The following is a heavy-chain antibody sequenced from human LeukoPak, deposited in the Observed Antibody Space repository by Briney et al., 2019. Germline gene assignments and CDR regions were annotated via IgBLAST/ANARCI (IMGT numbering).Heavy chain of an antibody. CDR3: ARAVTYFYGSVTYDWFES. J-gene: IGHJ5*01. CDR2: ISSSSSYI. D-gene: IGHD3-10*01. V-gene: IGHV3-21*01. CDR1: GFTFSSYS. Sequence: GGSLRPSCAASGFTFSSYSMNWVRQAPGKGLEWVSSISSSSSYIYYADSVKGRFTISRDNAKNSLYLQMSSLRADDTAMYYCARAVTYFYGSVTYDWFESWGQGTLVTVSS.